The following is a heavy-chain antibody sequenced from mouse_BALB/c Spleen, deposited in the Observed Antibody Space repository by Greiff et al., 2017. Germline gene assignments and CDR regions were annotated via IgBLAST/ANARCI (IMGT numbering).Heavy chain of an antibody. V-gene: IGHV4-1*02. Sequence: VQLKESGGGLVQPAGSLKLSCAASGFAFSRYWMSWVRQAPGKGLEWIGEINPDSSTINYTPSLKDKFIISRDNAKNTLYLQMSKVRSEDTALYYCARGEVRRVFDYWGQGTLVTVSA. CDR1: GFAFSRYW. J-gene: IGHJ3*01. D-gene: IGHD2-14*01. CDR2: INPDSSTI. CDR3: ARGEVRRVFDY.